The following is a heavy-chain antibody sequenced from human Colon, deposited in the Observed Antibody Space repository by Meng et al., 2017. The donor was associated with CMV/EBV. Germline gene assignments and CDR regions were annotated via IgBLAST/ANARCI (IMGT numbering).Heavy chain of an antibody. J-gene: IGHJ4*02. D-gene: IGHD6-13*01. CDR3: ARDFSSYFDY. CDR2: IFSGGSP. CDR1: GVSINSYY. V-gene: IGHV4-59*01. Sequence: SETLSLTCIVSGVSINSYYWSWVRQPPGKGLEFIGHIFSGGSPNYNPSLNSRVTITQDMVKNQFSLKLTSVTAADTATYYCARDFSSYFDYWGQGILVTVSS.